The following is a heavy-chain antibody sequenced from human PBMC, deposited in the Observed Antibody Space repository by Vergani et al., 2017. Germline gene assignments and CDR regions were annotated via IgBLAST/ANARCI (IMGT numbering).Heavy chain of an antibody. CDR1: GFTFSSYA. CDR2: ISYDGSNK. CDR3: VRSFPDDYGGNMTFWFDP. D-gene: IGHD4-23*01. Sequence: QVQLVESGGGVVQPGRSLRLSCAASGFTFSSYAMHWVRQAPGKGLEWVAVISYDGSNKYYADSVKGRFTISRDNSKNTLYLQMNSLRAEDTAVYYCVRSFPDDYGGNMTFWFDPWGQGTLVTVSS. J-gene: IGHJ5*02. V-gene: IGHV3-30-3*01.